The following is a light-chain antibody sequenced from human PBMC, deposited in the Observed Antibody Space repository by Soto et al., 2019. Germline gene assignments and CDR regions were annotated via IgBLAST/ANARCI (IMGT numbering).Light chain of an antibody. CDR1: SSDIGGYNS. CDR3: STYTISRTPVV. CDR2: EVS. V-gene: IGLV2-14*01. J-gene: IGLJ2*01. Sequence: QSALTQPASVSGSPGQSITLSCTGTSSDIGGYNSVSWYQQHPGKAPKLLIYEVSHRPSGVSYRFSGSKSGNTASLPISGLQAEDEADYFCSTYTISRTPVVFGGRTKVTVL.